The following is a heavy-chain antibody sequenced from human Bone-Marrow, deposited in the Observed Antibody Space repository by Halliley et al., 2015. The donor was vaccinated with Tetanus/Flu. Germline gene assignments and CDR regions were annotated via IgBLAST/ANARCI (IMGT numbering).Heavy chain of an antibody. Sequence: KGLEWISYISSSSNNINYADSVKGRFTISRDNAKNSLYLQMNSLRDEDTAVYYCAKGFFGKSWDFWGQGNLVTVSA. D-gene: IGHD3-3*01. J-gene: IGHJ4*02. CDR3: AKGFFGKSWDF. CDR2: ISSSSNNI. V-gene: IGHV3-48*02.